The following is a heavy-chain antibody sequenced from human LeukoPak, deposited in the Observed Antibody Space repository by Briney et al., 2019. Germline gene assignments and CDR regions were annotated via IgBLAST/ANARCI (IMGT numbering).Heavy chain of an antibody. CDR1: GGTFSSYA. Sequence: SVKVSCKASGGTFSSYAISWVRQAPGQGLEWMGGIIPIFGTANYAQKFQGRVTITTDESTSTAYMELSSLRSEDTAVYYCASSCEGYDFWSGYHTLDYWGQGTLVNVSS. CDR2: IIPIFGTA. CDR3: ASSCEGYDFWSGYHTLDY. D-gene: IGHD3-3*01. V-gene: IGHV1-69*05. J-gene: IGHJ4*02.